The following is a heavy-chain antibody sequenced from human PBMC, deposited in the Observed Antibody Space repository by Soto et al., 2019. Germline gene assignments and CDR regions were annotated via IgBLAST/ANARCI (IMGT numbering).Heavy chain of an antibody. Sequence: EVQLVESGGGLVQPGGSLRLSCAASGFTVSSNYMSWVRQAPGKGLEWVSVIYSGGSTYYADSVKGRFTISRHNSKNTLYLQMNRLRAEDTAVYDCAKEIAVAVNDAFDIWGQGTMVTFSS. D-gene: IGHD6-19*01. J-gene: IGHJ3*02. CDR2: IYSGGST. CDR1: GFTVSSNY. V-gene: IGHV3-53*04. CDR3: AKEIAVAVNDAFDI.